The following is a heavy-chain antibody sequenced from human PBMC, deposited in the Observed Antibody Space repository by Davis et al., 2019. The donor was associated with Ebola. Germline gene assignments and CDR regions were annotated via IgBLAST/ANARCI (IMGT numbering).Heavy chain of an antibody. J-gene: IGHJ5*02. D-gene: IGHD1-26*01. CDR2: IVVGSGNT. Sequence: SVKVSCKASGFTFTSSAVQWVRQARGQRLEWIGWIVVGSGNTNYAQKFQERVTITRDTSASTAYMELSSLRSEDTAVYYCARIRGGYYFGWFDPWGQGTLVTVSS. CDR3: ARIRGGYYFGWFDP. V-gene: IGHV1-58*01. CDR1: GFTFTSSA.